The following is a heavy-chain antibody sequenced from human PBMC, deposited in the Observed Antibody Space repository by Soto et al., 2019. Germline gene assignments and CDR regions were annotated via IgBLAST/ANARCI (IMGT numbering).Heavy chain of an antibody. J-gene: IGHJ6*02. CDR3: ARALSDFWSGYYPPHYYYGMDV. CDR1: GGSISSGGYY. Sequence: TLSLTCTVSGGSISSGGYYWSWIRQHPGKGLEWIGYIYYSGSTYYNPSLKSRVTISVDTSKNQFSLKLSSVTAADTAVYYCARALSDFWSGYYPPHYYYGMDVWGQGTTVTVSS. V-gene: IGHV4-31*02. CDR2: IYYSGST. D-gene: IGHD3-3*01.